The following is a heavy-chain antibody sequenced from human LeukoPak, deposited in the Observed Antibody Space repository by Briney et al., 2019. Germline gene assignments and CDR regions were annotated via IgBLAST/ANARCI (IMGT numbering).Heavy chain of an antibody. CDR2: IYTSGST. CDR1: GGSISSYY. V-gene: IGHV4-4*07. J-gene: IGHJ2*01. CDR3: ARVIAVAGIWYFDL. Sequence: SETLSLTCTVSGGSISSYYWSWVRQPAGKGLEWIGRIYTSGSTNYNPSLKSRVTKSVDTSKNQFSLKLSSVTAADTAVYYCARVIAVAGIWYFDLWGRGTLVTVSS. D-gene: IGHD6-19*01.